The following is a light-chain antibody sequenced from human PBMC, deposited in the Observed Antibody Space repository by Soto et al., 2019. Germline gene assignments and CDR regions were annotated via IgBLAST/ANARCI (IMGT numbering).Light chain of an antibody. J-gene: IGLJ1*01. CDR1: SSDVGDYNY. V-gene: IGLV2-14*01. Sequence: QSALTQPASVSGSPGQSITVSCTGTSSDVGDYNYVSWYQQRPGKAPKLMIFDVSTRPSGVSNRFSGSKSGNTASLTISGIQAEDEADYYCSSYTSSSLYVFGTGTKLTVL. CDR2: DVS. CDR3: SSYTSSSLYV.